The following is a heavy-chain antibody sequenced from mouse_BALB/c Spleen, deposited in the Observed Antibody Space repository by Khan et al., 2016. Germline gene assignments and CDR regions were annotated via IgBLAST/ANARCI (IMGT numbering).Heavy chain of an antibody. CDR3: ARRYDGDY. J-gene: IGHJ2*01. CDR1: GFSIQDTY. V-gene: IGHV14-3*02. D-gene: IGHD2-14*01. Sequence: VQLQQSGAELVKPGASVKLSCTASGFSIQDTYIHWVRQRPEQGLDWIGRIDPPNDNTKYDPKFQGKATITADTSSNTAYLQLSSLTYEDTAVYYCARRYDGDYWGQGTTLTVSS. CDR2: IDPPNDNT.